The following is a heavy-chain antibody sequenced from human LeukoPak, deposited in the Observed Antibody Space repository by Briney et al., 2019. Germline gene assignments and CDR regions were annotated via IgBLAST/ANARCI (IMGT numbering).Heavy chain of an antibody. Sequence: SEKVSCKASGGTFSSYAISWVRQAPGQGLEWMGGIIPIFGTANYAQKFQGRVTITADESTSTAYMELSSLRSEDTAVYYCARAKWSAYYFDYWGQGTLVTVSS. CDR3: ARAKWSAYYFDY. V-gene: IGHV1-69*13. J-gene: IGHJ4*02. CDR2: IIPIFGTA. D-gene: IGHD2-8*01. CDR1: GGTFSSYA.